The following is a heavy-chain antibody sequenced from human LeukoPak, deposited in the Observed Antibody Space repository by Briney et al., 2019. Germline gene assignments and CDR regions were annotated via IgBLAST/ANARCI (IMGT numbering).Heavy chain of an antibody. CDR1: GFTVSSNY. V-gene: IGHV3-66*01. CDR3: AKARDGYNVGFSSYGMDV. Sequence: GGSLRLSCAASGFTVSSNYMSWVRQAPGKGLEWVSTIYSGGSTYYADSVKGRFTISRDNSKNTLYLQMNSLRAEDTAVYYCAKARDGYNVGFSSYGMDVWGQGTTVTVSS. D-gene: IGHD5-24*01. J-gene: IGHJ6*02. CDR2: IYSGGST.